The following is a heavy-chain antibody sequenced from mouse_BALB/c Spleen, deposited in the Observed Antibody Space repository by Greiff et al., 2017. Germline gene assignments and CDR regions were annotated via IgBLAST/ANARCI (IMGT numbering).Heavy chain of an antibody. D-gene: IGHD3-1*01. CDR2: IYPGDGDT. Sequence: VQVVESGAELVRPGSSVKISCKASGYAFSSYWMNWVKQRPGQGLEWIGQIYPGDGDTNYNGKFKGKATLTADKSSSTAYMQLSSLTSEDSAVYFCARGAELSFDYWGQGTTRTVSS. CDR3: ARGAELSFDY. CDR1: GYAFSSYW. V-gene: IGHV1-80*01. J-gene: IGHJ2*01.